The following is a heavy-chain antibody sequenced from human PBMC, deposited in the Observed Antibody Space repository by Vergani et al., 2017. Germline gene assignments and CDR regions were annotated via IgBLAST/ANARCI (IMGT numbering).Heavy chain of an antibody. V-gene: IGHV4-59*01. CDR3: ARGLVAARPDRYFDY. D-gene: IGHD6-6*01. CDR2: IYYSGST. CDR1: GGSISSYY. Sequence: QVQLQQWGAGLLKPSETLSLTCTVSGGSISSYYWSWIRQPPGKGLEWIGYIYYSGSTNYNPSLKSRVTISVDTSKNQFSLKLSSVTAADTAVYYCARGLVAARPDRYFDYWGQGTLVTVSS. J-gene: IGHJ4*02.